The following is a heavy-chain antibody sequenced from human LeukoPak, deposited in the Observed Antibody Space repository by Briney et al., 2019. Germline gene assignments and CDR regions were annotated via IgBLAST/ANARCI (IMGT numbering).Heavy chain of an antibody. J-gene: IGHJ6*02. V-gene: IGHV3-30-3*01. Sequence: GRSLRLSCAASGFTFSSYAMHWVRQAPGKGLEWVAVISYDGSNKYYADSVKGRFTISRDNSKNTLYLQMNSLRAEDTAVYYCAREIAAAGTLGNYYYYYGMDVWGQGTTVTVSS. CDR3: AREIAAAGTLGNYYYYYGMDV. D-gene: IGHD6-13*01. CDR2: ISYDGSNK. CDR1: GFTFSSYA.